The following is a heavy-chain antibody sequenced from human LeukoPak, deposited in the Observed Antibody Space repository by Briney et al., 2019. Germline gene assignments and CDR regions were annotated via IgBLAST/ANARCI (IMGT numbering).Heavy chain of an antibody. CDR2: IIPIFGTA. J-gene: IGHJ3*02. Sequence: SVKVSCKASGGTFSSYAISWVRQAPGQGLEWMGGIIPIFGTANYAQKFQGRVTITTDESTSTAYMELSSLRSEDTAVYYCARAVDGYNYGGAFDIWGQGTMVTVSS. CDR3: ARAVDGYNYGGAFDI. D-gene: IGHD5-24*01. V-gene: IGHV1-69*05. CDR1: GGTFSSYA.